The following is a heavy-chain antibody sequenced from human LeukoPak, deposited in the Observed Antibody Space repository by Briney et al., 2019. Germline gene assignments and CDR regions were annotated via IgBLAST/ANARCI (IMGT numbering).Heavy chain of an antibody. J-gene: IGHJ4*02. V-gene: IGHV4-38-2*02. CDR3: AMIVVATRFDY. CDR1: GYSISSGYY. Sequence: SETLSLTCTVSGYSISSGYYWGWIRQPPGKGLEWIGSIYHSGSTYYNPSLKSRVTISVDTSKNQFSLKLSSVTAAGTAVYYCAMIVVATRFDYWGQGTLVTVSS. CDR2: IYHSGST. D-gene: IGHD3-22*01.